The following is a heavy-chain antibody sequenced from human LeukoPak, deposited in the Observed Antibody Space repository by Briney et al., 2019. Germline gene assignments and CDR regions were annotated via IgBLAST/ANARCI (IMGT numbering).Heavy chain of an antibody. Sequence: PGGSLRLSCAASGFTFSNAWMNWVRQAPGKGLEWVGRIKSTTDGGTTDYAAPVKGRFTLSRDDSKNTLYLQMNSLKTEDTAVFYCSTEAQFPFDYWGQGTLVTVSS. D-gene: IGHD5-24*01. CDR2: IKSTTDGGTT. J-gene: IGHJ4*02. CDR3: STEAQFPFDY. CDR1: GFTFSNAW. V-gene: IGHV3-15*01.